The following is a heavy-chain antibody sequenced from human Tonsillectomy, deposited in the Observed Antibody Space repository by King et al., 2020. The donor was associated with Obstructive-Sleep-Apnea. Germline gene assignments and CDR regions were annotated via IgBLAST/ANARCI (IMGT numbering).Heavy chain of an antibody. CDR3: VKAPYYDILTGYWGDYYYYGMDV. J-gene: IGHJ6*02. D-gene: IGHD3-9*01. CDR1: GFSFSNYG. V-gene: IGHV3-30*18. CDR2: ISYDGSNK. Sequence: VQLVESGGGVVQPGRSLRLSCAASGFSFSNYGMHWVRQAPGKGLEWVAIISYDGSNKYYAVSVKGRFTISRDNSKNTLYLQLNSLRAEDTAVYYCVKAPYYDILTGYWGDYYYYGMDVWGQGTTVTVSS.